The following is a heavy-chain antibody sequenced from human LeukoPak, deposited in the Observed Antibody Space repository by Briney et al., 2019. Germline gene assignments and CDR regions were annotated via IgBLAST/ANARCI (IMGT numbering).Heavy chain of an antibody. V-gene: IGHV3-7*05. CDR1: GFXFSLYW. CDR2: IKEDGSEK. Sequence: GGSLRLSCVASGFXFSLYWMSWVRQAPGKGLEWVANIKEDGSEKYYVDSVKGRFIIPRDNAKNSLYLQMNSLRAEDTAVYYCATDYYDRSGDYTVDYWGQGTLVTVSS. CDR3: ATDYYDRSGDYTVDY. D-gene: IGHD3-22*01. J-gene: IGHJ4*02.